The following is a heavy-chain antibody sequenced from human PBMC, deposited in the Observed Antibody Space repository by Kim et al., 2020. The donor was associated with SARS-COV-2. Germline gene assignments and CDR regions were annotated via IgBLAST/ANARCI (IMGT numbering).Heavy chain of an antibody. CDR1: GGSISSGGYY. V-gene: IGHV4-31*03. CDR2: IYYSGST. Sequence: SETLSLTCTVSGGSISSGGYYWSWIRQHPGKGLEWIGYIYYSGSTYYNPSLKSRVTISVDTSKNQFSLKLSSVTAADTAVYYCARAPYYDILTGPGWFDPWGQGTLVTVSS. D-gene: IGHD3-9*01. CDR3: ARAPYYDILTGPGWFDP. J-gene: IGHJ5*02.